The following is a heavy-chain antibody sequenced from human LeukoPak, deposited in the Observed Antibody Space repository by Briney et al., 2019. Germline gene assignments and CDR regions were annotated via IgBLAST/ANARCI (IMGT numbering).Heavy chain of an antibody. CDR1: GGSISSGGYY. D-gene: IGHD4-17*01. CDR3: ARGTTVTRYFDY. Sequence: SQTLSLTCTVSGGSISSGGYYWSWIRQHPGKGLEWIGYIYYSGSTYYNPSLKSRVTISVDTSKNQFSLKLSSVTAADTAVYYSARGTTVTRYFDYWGQGTLVTVSS. J-gene: IGHJ4*02. CDR2: IYYSGST. V-gene: IGHV4-31*03.